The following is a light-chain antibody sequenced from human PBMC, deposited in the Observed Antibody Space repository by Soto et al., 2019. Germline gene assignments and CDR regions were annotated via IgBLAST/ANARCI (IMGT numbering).Light chain of an antibody. Sequence: EIVLTQSPDTLSLSPGERATLSCRASQTVIRNYLAWHQQKPGQTPRLLVYGASSWATGIPARFSGSGSGTEFTLTISSLQSEDFAVYYCQHYHGWLITFGQGTRLEIK. J-gene: IGKJ5*01. CDR1: QTVIRNY. CDR2: GAS. CDR3: QHYHGWLIT. V-gene: IGKV3-20*01.